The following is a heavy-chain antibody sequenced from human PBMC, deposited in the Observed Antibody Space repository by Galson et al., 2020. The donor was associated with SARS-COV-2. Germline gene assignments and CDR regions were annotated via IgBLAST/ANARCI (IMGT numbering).Heavy chain of an antibody. J-gene: IGHJ5*02. V-gene: IGHV3-23*01. CDR3: AKASVPAAVKWFDP. CDR1: GFTFSSYA. CDR2: ITTSGTST. D-gene: IGHD2-2*01. Sequence: GESLKISCAASGFTFSSYAMSWVRQAPGRGLEWVSTITTSGTSTYYADSAKGRFTISRDNSKNTLYLQMNSLRAEDTAVYYCAKASVPAAVKWFDPWGQGTLVTVSS.